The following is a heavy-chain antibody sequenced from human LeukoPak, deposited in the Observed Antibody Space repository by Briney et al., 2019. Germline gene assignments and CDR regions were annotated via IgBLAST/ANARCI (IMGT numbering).Heavy chain of an antibody. D-gene: IGHD5-18*01. Sequence: SETLSLTCTVSGGSISSYYWSWIRQPPGKGLEWIGCIYYSGSTNYNPSLKSRVTISVDTSKNQFSLKLSSVTAADTAVYYCARLLRGYSYGAFDYWGQGTLVTVSS. J-gene: IGHJ4*02. CDR2: IYYSGST. V-gene: IGHV4-59*08. CDR1: GGSISSYY. CDR3: ARLLRGYSYGAFDY.